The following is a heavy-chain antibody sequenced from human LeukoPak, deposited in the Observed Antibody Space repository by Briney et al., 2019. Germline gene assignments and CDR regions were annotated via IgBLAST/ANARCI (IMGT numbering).Heavy chain of an antibody. CDR1: GLSFRNYW. V-gene: IGHV3-23*01. Sequence: PGGSLRLSCAASGLSFRNYWMGWVRQAPGKGLEWVSAISGSGGSTYYADSVKGRFTISRDNSKNTLYLQMNSLRAEDTAVYYCAANYYYGSGSYYIGAFDIWGQGTMVTVSS. CDR3: AANYYYGSGSYYIGAFDI. J-gene: IGHJ3*02. D-gene: IGHD3-10*01. CDR2: ISGSGGST.